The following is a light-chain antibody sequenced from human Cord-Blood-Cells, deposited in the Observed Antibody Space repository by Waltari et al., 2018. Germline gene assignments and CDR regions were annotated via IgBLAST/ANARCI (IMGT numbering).Light chain of an antibody. V-gene: IGLV1-40*01. J-gene: IGLJ1*01. CDR1: SSHIGAGYD. Sequence: QSVLTQPPSVSGAPGQRVTIPCTGRSSHIGAGYDVHWYQQLPGTAPKLLIYGNSNRPSGVPDRFSGSKSGTSASLAITGLQAEDEADYYCQSYDSSLSGYVFGTGTKVTVL. CDR3: QSYDSSLSGYV. CDR2: GNS.